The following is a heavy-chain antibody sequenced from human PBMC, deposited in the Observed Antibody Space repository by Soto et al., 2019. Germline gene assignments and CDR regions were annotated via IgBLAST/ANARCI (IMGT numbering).Heavy chain of an antibody. CDR3: VKDLGDNSWNDAFDI. Sequence: PGGSLRLSCAVPGFTFRSYSMHWVRQSPGKGLEWISYISSSGDTKYYADSVKGRFTISRDNAKNTVYLQMNSLRGEDTAIYYCVKDLGDNSWNDAFDIWGQGTMVTVSS. D-gene: IGHD4-17*01. J-gene: IGHJ3*02. V-gene: IGHV3-48*01. CDR2: ISSSGDTK. CDR1: GFTFRSYS.